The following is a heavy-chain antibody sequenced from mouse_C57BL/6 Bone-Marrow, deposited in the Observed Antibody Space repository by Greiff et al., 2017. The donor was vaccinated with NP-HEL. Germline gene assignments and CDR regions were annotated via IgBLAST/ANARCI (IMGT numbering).Heavy chain of an antibody. CDR1: GYTFTDYY. D-gene: IGHD1-1*01. Sequence: EVQLQQSGPELVKPGASVKISCKASGYTFTDYYMNWVKQSHGKSLEWIGDINPNNGGTSYNQKFKGKATLTVDKSSSTAYMELRSLTSEDSAVYYCARERGITTDYWGQGTTLTVSS. V-gene: IGHV1-26*01. CDR2: INPNNGGT. CDR3: ARERGITTDY. J-gene: IGHJ2*01.